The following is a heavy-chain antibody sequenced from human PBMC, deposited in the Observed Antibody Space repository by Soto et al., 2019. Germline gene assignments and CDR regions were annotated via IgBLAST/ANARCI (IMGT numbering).Heavy chain of an antibody. V-gene: IGHV3-30-3*01. Sequence: PGGSLRLSCAASGFTFSSHAMHWVRQAPGKGLEWVAVISYDGSNKYYADSVKGRFTISRDNSKNTLYLQMNNLRAEDTAVYYCARGGQPYDILTGSEIDYWGQGTLVTVSS. CDR3: ARGGQPYDILTGSEIDY. CDR1: GFTFSSHA. D-gene: IGHD3-9*01. J-gene: IGHJ4*02. CDR2: ISYDGSNK.